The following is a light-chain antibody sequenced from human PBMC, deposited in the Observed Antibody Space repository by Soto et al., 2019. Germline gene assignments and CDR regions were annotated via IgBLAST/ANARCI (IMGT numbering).Light chain of an antibody. CDR3: QQSWSIPIT. Sequence: DIQMTQSPSSLSASVGDRVTITCRASQSISNYLNWYQQKPGKAPKLLIYAASTLQSGVPSRFSGSGSGTDFTLTISSLQPEDFATYYCQQSWSIPITFGQGTRLEIK. CDR1: QSISNY. CDR2: AAS. J-gene: IGKJ5*01. V-gene: IGKV1-39*01.